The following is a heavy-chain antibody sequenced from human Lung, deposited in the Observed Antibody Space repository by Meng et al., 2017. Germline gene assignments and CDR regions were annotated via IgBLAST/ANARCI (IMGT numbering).Heavy chain of an antibody. D-gene: IGHD1-26*01. CDR2: IKSNTDGGTA. CDR3: TWDDKAVSDY. CDR1: GSSLDNGW. J-gene: IGHJ4*02. V-gene: IGHV3-15*01. Sequence: GEAGGDIGKPGGSLRLCRPASGSSLDNGWMGWVRQAPGKGLEWVGRIKSNTDGGTAEYAAPVTGRFTISRDDSKSTLYLQMSGLRIDDTGVYYCTWDDKAVSDYWGQRTLVTVSS.